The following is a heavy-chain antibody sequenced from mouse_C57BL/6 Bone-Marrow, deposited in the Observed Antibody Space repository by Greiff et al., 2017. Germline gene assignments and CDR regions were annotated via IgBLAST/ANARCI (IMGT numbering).Heavy chain of an antibody. Sequence: EVQGVESGGGLVKPGGSLKLSCAASGFTFSDYGLHWVRQAPAQGLEWVAYISSGSSTIYYADTVKGRFTIYRDNAKNTLFLQLTGLRSEDTAMYYCARKRAMGYWGQGTSVTVSS. CDR1: GFTFSDYG. J-gene: IGHJ4*01. CDR2: ISSGSSTI. V-gene: IGHV5-17*01. CDR3: ARKRAMGY.